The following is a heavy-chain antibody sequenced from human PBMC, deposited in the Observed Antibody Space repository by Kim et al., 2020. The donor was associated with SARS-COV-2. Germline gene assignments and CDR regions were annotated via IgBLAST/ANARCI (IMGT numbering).Heavy chain of an antibody. V-gene: IGHV1-18*01. Sequence: ASVKVSCKASGYTFTSYGISWVRQAPGQGLEWMGWISAYNGNTNYAQKLQGRVTMTTDTSTSTAYMELRSLRSDDTAVYYCARDGILEYSSSSKWFDPWGQGTLVTVSS. CDR3: ARDGILEYSSSSKWFDP. CDR2: ISAYNGNT. CDR1: GYTFTSYG. J-gene: IGHJ5*02. D-gene: IGHD6-6*01.